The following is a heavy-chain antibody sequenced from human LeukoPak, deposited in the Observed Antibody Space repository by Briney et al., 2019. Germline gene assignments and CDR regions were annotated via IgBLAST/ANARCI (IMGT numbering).Heavy chain of an antibody. Sequence: GGSLRLSCAASGFTFSSYSMQWVRQAPGKGLEWVSCISSSSSYIYYADSVKGRFTISRDNAKNSLYLQMNGLRAEDTAVYYCARDRGGNSGRDAFDIWGQGTMVTVSS. CDR2: ISSSSSYI. CDR3: ARDRGGNSGRDAFDI. CDR1: GFTFSSYS. D-gene: IGHD4-23*01. J-gene: IGHJ3*02. V-gene: IGHV3-21*01.